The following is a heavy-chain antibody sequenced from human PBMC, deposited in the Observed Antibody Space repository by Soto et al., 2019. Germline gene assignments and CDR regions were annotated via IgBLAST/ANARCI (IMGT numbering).Heavy chain of an antibody. CDR1: GGSISSSNW. V-gene: IGHV4-4*02. Sequence: XGTLSLTCAVSGGSISSSNWWSCVRQPPGKGLEWIGEIYHSGSTNYNPSLKSRVTISVDKSKNQFSLKLSSVTAADTAVYYCARDLAAGSGVYGMDVWGQGTTVTVSS. CDR3: ARDLAAGSGVYGMDV. CDR2: IYHSGST. J-gene: IGHJ6*02. D-gene: IGHD3-10*01.